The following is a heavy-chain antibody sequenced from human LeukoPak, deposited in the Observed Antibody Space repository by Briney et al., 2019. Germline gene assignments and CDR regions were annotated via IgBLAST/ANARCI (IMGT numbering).Heavy chain of an antibody. CDR3: VTYFVNGGGRGH. D-gene: IGHD3-9*01. CDR2: NQNP. V-gene: IGHV4-59*01. Sequence: PGGSLRLSCTASGFTFDDYAMHWVRQAPGKGLEWIGHNQNPSYNPSLKSRVVISIHTSRNQFSLTLNTVTAADTATYFCVTYFVNGGGRGHWGPGARVTVSS. J-gene: IGHJ4*02. CDR1: GFTFDDYA.